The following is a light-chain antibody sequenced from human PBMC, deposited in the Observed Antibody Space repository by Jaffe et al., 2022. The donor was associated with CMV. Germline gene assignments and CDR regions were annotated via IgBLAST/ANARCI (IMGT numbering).Light chain of an antibody. CDR3: QQYSSAPRT. J-gene: IGKJ2*01. CDR1: QTVSTTY. V-gene: IGKV3-20*01. Sequence: EIVLTQSPGTLSLSPGETATLSCRTSQTVSTTYLAWYQHKPGQAPRLLIYGASSRATGIPDRFSGGGSGTDFTLTISRLEPEDFAVYYCQQYSSAPRTFGQGTKLEIK. CDR2: GAS.